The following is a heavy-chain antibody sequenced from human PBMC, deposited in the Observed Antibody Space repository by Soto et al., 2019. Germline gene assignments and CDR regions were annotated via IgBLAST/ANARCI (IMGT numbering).Heavy chain of an antibody. CDR3: ARVPAAAGRYYYYGMDV. Sequence: SETLSLTCTVSGGSISSYYWSWIRQPPGKGLEWIGYIYYSGSTNYNPSLKSRVTISVDTSKNQFSLKLSSVTAADTAVYYCARVPAAAGRYYYYGMDVRGQGTTVTVSS. J-gene: IGHJ6*02. V-gene: IGHV4-59*01. D-gene: IGHD6-13*01. CDR1: GGSISSYY. CDR2: IYYSGST.